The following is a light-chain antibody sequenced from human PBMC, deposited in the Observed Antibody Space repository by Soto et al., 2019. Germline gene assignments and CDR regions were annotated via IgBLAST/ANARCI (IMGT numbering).Light chain of an antibody. V-gene: IGLV2-11*01. CDR3: CSYAGSYSLV. Sequence: QSALTQPRSVSGSPGQSVTISCTGTSSDVGAYNYVSWYQHHPGKAPKVMIYDVSERPSGVPDRFSGSKSDNKASLTISGLQAEDEADYYCCSYAGSYSLVFGGGTQPTVL. CDR1: SSDVGAYNY. J-gene: IGLJ3*02. CDR2: DVS.